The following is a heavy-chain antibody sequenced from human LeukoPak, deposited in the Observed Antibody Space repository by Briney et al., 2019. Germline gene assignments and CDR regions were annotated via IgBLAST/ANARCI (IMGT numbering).Heavy chain of an antibody. D-gene: IGHD6-19*01. CDR1: GVYITNYY. CDR3: ARGEQWLVL. Sequence: SETLSLTCTVSGVYITNYYWSWIRQPAGKGLEWLGRIFANENTDYNPSLNGRVTMSFDTSKSQFSLELTSVTAADTAVYYCARGEQWLVLWGQGTLVTVSS. V-gene: IGHV4-4*07. CDR2: IFANENT. J-gene: IGHJ4*02.